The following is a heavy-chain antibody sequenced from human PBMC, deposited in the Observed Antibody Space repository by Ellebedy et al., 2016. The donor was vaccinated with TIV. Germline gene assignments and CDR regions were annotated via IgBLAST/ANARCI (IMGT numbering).Heavy chain of an antibody. D-gene: IGHD3-3*01. V-gene: IGHV3-49*03. CDR1: GFTFGDYA. Sequence: GGSLRLXCTASGFTFGDYAMSWFRQAPGKGLEWVGFIRSKAYGGTTEYAASVKGRFTISRDDSKSIAYLQMNSLKTEDTAVYYCTRGPTVRFLEWLLAPRDFDYWGQGTLVTVSS. CDR2: IRSKAYGGTT. J-gene: IGHJ4*02. CDR3: TRGPTVRFLEWLLAPRDFDY.